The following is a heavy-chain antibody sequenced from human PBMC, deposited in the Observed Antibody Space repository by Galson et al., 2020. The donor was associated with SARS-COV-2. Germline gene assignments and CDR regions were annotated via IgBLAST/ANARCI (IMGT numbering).Heavy chain of an antibody. CDR1: GGSISSYY. J-gene: IGHJ6*02. CDR2: IYYSGST. Sequence: PSETLSLTCTVSGGSISSYYWSWIRQPPGKGLEWIGYIYYSGSTNYNPSLKSRVTISVDTSKNQFSLKLSSVAAADTAVYYCARLLGVDTALSPEKYYYYGMDVWGQGTTVTVSS. V-gene: IGHV4-59*08. CDR3: ARLLGVDTALSPEKYYYYGMDV. D-gene: IGHD5-18*01.